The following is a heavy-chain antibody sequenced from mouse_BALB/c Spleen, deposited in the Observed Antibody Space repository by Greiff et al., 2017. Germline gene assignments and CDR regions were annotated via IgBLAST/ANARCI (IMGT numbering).Heavy chain of an antibody. V-gene: IGHV5-6-2*01. CDR3: ARRGGNYGDWYFDV. CDR1: GFTFSSYY. D-gene: IGHD2-1*01. CDR2: INSNGGST. Sequence: DVKLVESGGGLVKLGGSLKLSCAASGFTFSSYYMSWVRQTPEKRLELVAAINSNGGSTYYPDTVKGRFTISRDNAKNTLYLQMSSLKSEDTALYYCARRGGNYGDWYFDVWGAGTTVTVSS. J-gene: IGHJ1*01.